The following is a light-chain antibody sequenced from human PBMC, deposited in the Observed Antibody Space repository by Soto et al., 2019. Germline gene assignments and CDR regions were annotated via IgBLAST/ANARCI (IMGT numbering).Light chain of an antibody. CDR1: SSDVGGYNY. CDR2: EVS. Sequence: QSVLTQPASVSGPPGQSITISCTGTSSDVGGYNYVSWYQQHPGKAPKLIIYEVSNRPSEISNRFSGSKSGNTASLTISGLQAEDEADYYCSSYTSGSTYVFGTGTKLTVL. J-gene: IGLJ1*01. CDR3: SSYTSGSTYV. V-gene: IGLV2-14*01.